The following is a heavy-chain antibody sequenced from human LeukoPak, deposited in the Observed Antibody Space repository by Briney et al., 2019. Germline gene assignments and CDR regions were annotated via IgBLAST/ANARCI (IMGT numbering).Heavy chain of an antibody. CDR2: IYHSGST. CDR3: ARLHDWAESDAFDI. V-gene: IGHV4-30-2*01. D-gene: IGHD3-9*01. Sequence: SSETLSLTCTVSGGSISSGGYSWSWIRQPPGKGLEWIGYIYHSGSTYYNPSLKSRVTVSVDTSKNQFSLRLSTVPTAATAVYYCARLHDWAESDAFDIWGQGTMVTVSS. CDR1: GGSISSGGYS. J-gene: IGHJ3*02.